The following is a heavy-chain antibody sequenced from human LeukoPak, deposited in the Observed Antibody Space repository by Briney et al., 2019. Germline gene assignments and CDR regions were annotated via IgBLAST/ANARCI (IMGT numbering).Heavy chain of an antibody. CDR2: INPNSGGT. J-gene: IGHJ4*02. V-gene: IGHV1-2*02. CDR3: ARDSHDFDWFPFDY. Sequence: ASVKVSCKASGYTFTGYYMHWVRQAPGQGLEWMGWINPNSGGTNYAQKFQGRVTMTRDTSISTAYMELSRLRSDDTAVYYCARDSHDFDWFPFDYWGQGTLVTVSS. CDR1: GYTFTGYY. D-gene: IGHD3-9*01.